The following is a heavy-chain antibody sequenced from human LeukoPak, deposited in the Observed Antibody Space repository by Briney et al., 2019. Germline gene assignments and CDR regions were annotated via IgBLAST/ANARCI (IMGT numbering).Heavy chain of an antibody. CDR3: ARDSRNYYDSSGRYYFDY. D-gene: IGHD3-22*01. J-gene: IGHJ4*02. V-gene: IGHV4-38-2*02. CDR1: GYSISSGYE. CDR2: ISQSGNT. Sequence: SETLSLTCSVSGYSISSGYEWGWIRQPPGKRLEWIGSISQSGNTYDNLSLKSRVTMSVDTARNQFSLKLTSVTAADTAVYYCARDSRNYYDSSGRYYFDYWGQGTLVTVSS.